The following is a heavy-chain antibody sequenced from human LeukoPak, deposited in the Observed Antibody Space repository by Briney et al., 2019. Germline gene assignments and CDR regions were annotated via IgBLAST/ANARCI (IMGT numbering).Heavy chain of an antibody. CDR2: ISSSSSTI. D-gene: IGHD3-16*02. V-gene: IGHV3-48*01. CDR3: ARGDYDYVWGSYRYYYFDY. J-gene: IGHJ4*02. Sequence: GGSLRLSCAASGFTFSSYSMNWVRQVPGKGLEWVSYISSSSSTIYYADSVKGRFTISRDNAKNSLYLQMNSLRAEDTAVYYCARGDYDYVWGSYRYYYFDYWGQGTLVTVSS. CDR1: GFTFSSYS.